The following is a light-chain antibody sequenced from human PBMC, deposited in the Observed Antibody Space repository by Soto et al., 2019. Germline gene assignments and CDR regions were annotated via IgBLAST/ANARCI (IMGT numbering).Light chain of an antibody. J-gene: IGKJ1*01. CDR1: QSIGDS. V-gene: IGKV1-5*03. CDR3: QQYHTYALT. Sequence: DVHMTQSPSTVFASVGDTVTITCRARQSIGDSLAWYQQKPGEGPKVLIHRASTLQSGVPSRFSGSGAGTEFTLTISSLQPDDFGTYYCQQYHTYALTFGQGTKVEIK. CDR2: RAS.